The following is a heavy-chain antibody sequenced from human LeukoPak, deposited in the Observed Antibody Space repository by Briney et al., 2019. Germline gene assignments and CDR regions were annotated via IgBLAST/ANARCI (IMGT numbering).Heavy chain of an antibody. CDR1: GGSISSYY. Sequence: SETLSPTCTVSGGSISSYYWSWIRQPPGKGLEWIGYIYYSGSTNYNPSLKSRVTISGDTSKNQFSLKLSSVTAADTAVYYCARATYYYGSGFLFDPWGQGTLVTVSS. CDR3: ARATYYYGSGFLFDP. J-gene: IGHJ5*02. CDR2: IYYSGST. V-gene: IGHV4-59*01. D-gene: IGHD3-10*01.